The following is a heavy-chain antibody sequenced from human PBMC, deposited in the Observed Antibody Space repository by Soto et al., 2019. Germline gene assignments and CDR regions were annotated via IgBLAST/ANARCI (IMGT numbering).Heavy chain of an antibody. J-gene: IGHJ6*02. CDR1: GGTFSSYA. D-gene: IGHD3-10*01. CDR3: ARDPGPALSAGAYYYGMDV. Sequence: SVKVSCKASGGTFSSYAISWVRQAPGQGLEWMGGIIPILGTANYAQKFQGRVTITADESTSTAYMELSSLRSEDTAVYYCARDPGPALSAGAYYYGMDVWGQGTTVTVSS. V-gene: IGHV1-69*13. CDR2: IIPILGTA.